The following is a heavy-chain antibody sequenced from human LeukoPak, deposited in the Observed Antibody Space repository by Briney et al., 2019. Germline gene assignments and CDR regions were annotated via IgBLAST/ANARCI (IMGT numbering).Heavy chain of an antibody. Sequence: SETLSLTGTVACGSISSSSYYLGWVRQPPGKGLEWIGSIYYRVSTYCNPSLKSRVTISVDTSKNQCALKLSSVTAADTGVYYCASTFGAFDIWGQGTMVTVSS. J-gene: IGHJ3*02. V-gene: IGHV4-39*01. CDR1: CGSISSSSYY. CDR3: ASTFGAFDI. CDR2: IYYRVST. D-gene: IGHD3-16*01.